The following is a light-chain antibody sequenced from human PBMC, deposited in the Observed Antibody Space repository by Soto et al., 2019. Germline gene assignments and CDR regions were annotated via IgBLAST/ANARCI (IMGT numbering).Light chain of an antibody. Sequence: QSALTQPPSASGSPGQSVTISCTGTSSDVGSYNRVSWYQQPPGTAPKLMIYEVSNRPSGVPDRFSGSKSGNTAFLTISGLQAEDEADYYCSLYISASTYVFGTGTKVTVL. J-gene: IGLJ1*01. CDR2: EVS. V-gene: IGLV2-18*01. CDR1: SSDVGSYNR. CDR3: SLYISASTYV.